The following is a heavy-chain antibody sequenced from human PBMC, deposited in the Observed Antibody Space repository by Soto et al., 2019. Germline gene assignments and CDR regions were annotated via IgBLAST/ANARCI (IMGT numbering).Heavy chain of an antibody. Sequence: QVQLVESGGGVVQPGRSLRLSCAASGFTFSSYAMHWVRQAPGKGLEWVAVISYDGSNKYYADSVKGRFTISRDNSKNTXXLPMNSLRAEDTAVYYCARDLDVAMVPYYYYGMDVWGQGTTVTGSS. CDR1: GFTFSSYA. CDR2: ISYDGSNK. J-gene: IGHJ6*02. V-gene: IGHV3-30-3*01. D-gene: IGHD5-18*01. CDR3: ARDLDVAMVPYYYYGMDV.